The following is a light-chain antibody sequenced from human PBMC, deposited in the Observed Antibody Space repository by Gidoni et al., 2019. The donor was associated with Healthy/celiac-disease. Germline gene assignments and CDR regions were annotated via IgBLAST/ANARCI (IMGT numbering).Light chain of an antibody. CDR1: KDISNY. CDR3: QQYDNHPRT. J-gene: IGKJ2*01. Sequence: DIQMTQSPSSLSASVGDRVTITCQASKDISNYLNWYQQKPGKAPKLLIYDASSLETGVPSRFSGSGSGTDFTFTISSLQPEDIATYYCQQYDNHPRTFGQGTKLEIK. V-gene: IGKV1-33*01. CDR2: DAS.